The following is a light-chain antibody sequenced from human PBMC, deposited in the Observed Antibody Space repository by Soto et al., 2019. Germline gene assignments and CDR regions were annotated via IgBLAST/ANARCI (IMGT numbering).Light chain of an antibody. J-gene: IGKJ1*01. V-gene: IGKV1-5*01. CDR3: QQYDKYWT. CDR1: QSISRS. Sequence: IQTTQSPFTLTACVLDRGTITCRASQSISRSLNWYQQQPGKAPKLLIYTASNLQSGVPSRFSGSRSGTEFTLTITSLQADDFATHYCQQYDKYWTFGQGTKVDIK. CDR2: TAS.